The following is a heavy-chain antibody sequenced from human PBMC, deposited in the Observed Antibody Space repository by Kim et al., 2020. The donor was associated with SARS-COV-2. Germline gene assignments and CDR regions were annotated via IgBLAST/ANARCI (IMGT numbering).Heavy chain of an antibody. CDR2: ISSSSSYI. V-gene: IGHV3-21*01. CDR1: GFTFSSYS. D-gene: IGHD6-13*01. CDR3: ARSQSSSWYVEDY. Sequence: GGSLRLSCAASGFTFSSYSMNWVRQAPGKGLEWVSSISSSSSYIYYADSVKGRFTISRDNAKNSLYLQMNSLRAEDTAVYYCARSQSSSWYVEDYWGQGTLVTVSS. J-gene: IGHJ4*02.